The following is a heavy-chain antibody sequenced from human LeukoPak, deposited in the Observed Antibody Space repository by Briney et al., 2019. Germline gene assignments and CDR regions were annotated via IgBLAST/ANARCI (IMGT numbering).Heavy chain of an antibody. V-gene: IGHV3-53*01. CDR1: GFTVSSNY. CDR2: IYSGGST. J-gene: IGHJ4*02. CDR3: ARDRRSRYCSGGSCYFFFDY. D-gene: IGHD2-15*01. Sequence: PGGSLRLSCAASGFTVSSNYMSWVRQAPGKGLEWVSVIYSGGSTYYADSVKGRFTISRDNSKNTLYLQMNSLRAEDTAVYYCARDRRSRYCSGGSCYFFFDYWGQGTLVTVSS.